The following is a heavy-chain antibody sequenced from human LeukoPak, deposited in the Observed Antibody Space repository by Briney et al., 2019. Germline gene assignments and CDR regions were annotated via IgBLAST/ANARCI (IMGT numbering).Heavy chain of an antibody. CDR2: ISYDGSNK. J-gene: IGHJ3*02. CDR1: GFTFSSYG. CDR3: AKVRKKVVVAADAFDM. D-gene: IGHD2-15*01. Sequence: GGSLRLSCAASGFTFSSYGMHWVRQAPGKGLEWVAVISYDGSNKYYADSVKGRFTVSRDNSKNTLYLQMNSLRAEDTAVYYCAKVRKKVVVAADAFDMWGQGTMVTVSS. V-gene: IGHV3-30*18.